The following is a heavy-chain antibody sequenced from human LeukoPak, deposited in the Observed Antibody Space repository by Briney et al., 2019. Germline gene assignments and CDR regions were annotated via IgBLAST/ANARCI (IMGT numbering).Heavy chain of an antibody. CDR3: ARVPPHGLSKNYFDY. CDR1: GFIFSDYY. Sequence: PGGSLRLSCTASGFIFSDYYMSWIRQAPGKGLEWVSYITNSESTIYYADSVKSRFTISRDNAKTSLYLQMSSLRGEDTAVYYCARVPPHGLSKNYFDYWGQGALVTVSS. D-gene: IGHD2/OR15-2a*01. J-gene: IGHJ4*02. V-gene: IGHV3-11*01. CDR2: ITNSESTI.